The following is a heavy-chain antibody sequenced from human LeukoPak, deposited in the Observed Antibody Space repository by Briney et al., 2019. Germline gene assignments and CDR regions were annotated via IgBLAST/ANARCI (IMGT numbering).Heavy chain of an antibody. CDR3: ARLGTLVGATTVDP. D-gene: IGHD1-26*01. CDR2: IYYSGST. Sequence: SETLSLTCTVSGGSISSYYWSWIRQPPGKGLEWTGYIYYSGSTNYNPSLKSRVTISVDTSKNQFSLKLSSVTAADTAVYYCARLGTLVGATTVDPWGQGTLVTVSS. CDR1: GGSISSYY. V-gene: IGHV4-59*08. J-gene: IGHJ5*02.